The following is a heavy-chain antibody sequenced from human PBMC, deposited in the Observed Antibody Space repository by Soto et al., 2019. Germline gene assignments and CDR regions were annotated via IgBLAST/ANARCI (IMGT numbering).Heavy chain of an antibody. CDR1: GFSLSTSGVG. Sequence: KESGPTLVKPTQTLTLTCTXSGFSLSTSGVGVGWIRQPPGKALEWLALIYWDDDKRYSPSLKSRLTITKDTSKNXXXXXXTNMDPVDTATYYCARYSNGWFDPWGQGTLVTVSS. V-gene: IGHV2-5*02. CDR3: ARYSNGWFDP. J-gene: IGHJ5*02. CDR2: IYWDDDK. D-gene: IGHD4-4*01.